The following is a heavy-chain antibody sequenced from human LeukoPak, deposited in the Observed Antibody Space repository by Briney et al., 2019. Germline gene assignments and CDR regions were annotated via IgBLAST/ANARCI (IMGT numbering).Heavy chain of an antibody. CDR2: FDPEDGET. Sequence: ASVKVSCTVSGYTLTELSMHWVRQAPGKGLEWMGGFDPEDGETIYAQKFQSRVTMTEDTSTDTAYMELSSLRSEDTAVYYCATDSSSSDRAYYYYGMDVWGQGTTVTVSS. J-gene: IGHJ6*02. V-gene: IGHV1-24*01. CDR1: GYTLTELS. CDR3: ATDSSSSDRAYYYYGMDV. D-gene: IGHD6-6*01.